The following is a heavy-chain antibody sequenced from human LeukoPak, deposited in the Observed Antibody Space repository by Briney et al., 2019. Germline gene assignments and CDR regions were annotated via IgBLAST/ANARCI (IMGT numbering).Heavy chain of an antibody. Sequence: SVKVSCKASGGTFSSYAISWVRQAPGQGLEWMGRIIPTLGIANYAQKFQGRVTITADKSTSTAYMELSSLRSEDTAVYYCARDLIPYGDYDYWGQGTLVTVSS. CDR1: GGTFSSYA. J-gene: IGHJ4*02. CDR2: IIPTLGIA. CDR3: ARDLIPYGDYDY. D-gene: IGHD4-17*01. V-gene: IGHV1-69*04.